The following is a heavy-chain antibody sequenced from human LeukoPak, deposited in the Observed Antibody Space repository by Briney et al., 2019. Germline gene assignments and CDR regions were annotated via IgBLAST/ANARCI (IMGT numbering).Heavy chain of an antibody. CDR3: ARSHSVYTTNWYANY. V-gene: IGHV4-4*07. J-gene: IGHJ4*02. CDR1: GGSISSYY. Sequence: PSETLSLTCTVSGGSISSYYWSWIRQPAGKGLEWIGRIYTSGSTNYNPSLKSRVTMSVDTSKNQFSLKLSSVTVADTAVYYCARSHSVYTTNWYANYWGQGTLVTVSS. CDR2: IYTSGST. D-gene: IGHD6-13*01.